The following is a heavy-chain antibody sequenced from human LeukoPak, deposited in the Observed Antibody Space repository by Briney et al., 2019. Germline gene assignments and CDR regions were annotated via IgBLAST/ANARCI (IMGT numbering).Heavy chain of an antibody. Sequence: GRSLRLSCAASGFTFSSYSMNWVRQAPGKGLEWVSYISSSSSTIYYADSVKGRFTISRDNAKNSLYLQMNSLRDEDTAVYCCARDLGKLTDYYYGMDVWGQGTTVTVSS. CDR3: ARDLGKLTDYYYGMDV. CDR2: ISSSSSTI. D-gene: IGHD4/OR15-4a*01. V-gene: IGHV3-48*02. J-gene: IGHJ6*02. CDR1: GFTFSSYS.